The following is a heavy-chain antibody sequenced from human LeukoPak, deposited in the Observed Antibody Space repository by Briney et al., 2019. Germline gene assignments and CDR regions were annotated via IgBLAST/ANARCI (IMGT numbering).Heavy chain of an antibody. CDR2: MNPNSGNT. V-gene: IGHV1-8*01. CDR1: GYTFTSYD. J-gene: IGHJ5*02. D-gene: IGHD6-19*01. CDR3: ARGRGSSGWGRWFDP. Sequence: ASVKVSCKASGYTFTSYDINWVRRATGQGLEWMGWMNPNSGNTGYAQKFQGRVTMTRNTSISTAYMELSSLRSEDTAVYYCARGRGSSGWGRWFDPWGQGTLVTVSS.